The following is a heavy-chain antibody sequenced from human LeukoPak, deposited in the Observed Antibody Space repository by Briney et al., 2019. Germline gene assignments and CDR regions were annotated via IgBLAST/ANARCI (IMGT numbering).Heavy chain of an antibody. V-gene: IGHV4-38-2*02. CDR3: ARSEGMATITYFDY. J-gene: IGHJ4*02. CDR1: GYSVTINYY. D-gene: IGHD5-24*01. CDR2: NYHYGTT. Sequence: PSETLSLTCTVSGYSVTINYYWGWIRQPPGKGLEWIGRNYHYGTTYYNPTLKSLLALPLDTQKNKLSLKLSSVTASDTAVYYCARSEGMATITYFDYWGQGTLVTVSS.